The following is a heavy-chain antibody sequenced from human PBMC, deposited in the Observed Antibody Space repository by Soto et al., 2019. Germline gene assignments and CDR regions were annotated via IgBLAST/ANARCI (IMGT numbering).Heavy chain of an antibody. CDR1: GASISGSYYY. CDR2: VFYTGFT. V-gene: IGHV4-39*01. J-gene: IGHJ4*02. Sequence: SETLSLTCAVSGASISGSYYYWAWLRQSPGEGPEWIGSVFYTGFTSYNPSLESRVSVSVDTSKSQFSLKLSAVTAADTAVYYCTTSQKGYNWNYFDHWGQGALVTVSS. CDR3: TTSQKGYNWNYFDH. D-gene: IGHD1-20*01.